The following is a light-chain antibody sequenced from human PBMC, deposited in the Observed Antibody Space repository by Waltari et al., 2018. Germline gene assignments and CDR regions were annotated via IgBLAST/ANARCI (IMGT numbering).Light chain of an antibody. CDR2: KAS. CDR3: QQYDNYWT. Sequence: DIQMTQSPSTLSASVGDRVTITCRASQGITNWLAWYQQKPGKAPKLLIYKASNLESGVPSRFSCSGSGTEFTLTISSLQPDDFATYYCQQYDNYWTFGQGTKVEIK. CDR1: QGITNW. J-gene: IGKJ1*01. V-gene: IGKV1-5*03.